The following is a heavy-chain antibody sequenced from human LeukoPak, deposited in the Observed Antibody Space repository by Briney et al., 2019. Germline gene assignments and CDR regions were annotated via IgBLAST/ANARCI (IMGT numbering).Heavy chain of an antibody. CDR2: IRYDGSNK. CDR3: ANSAVTTYYFDY. V-gene: IGHV3-30*02. CDR1: GFTFSSYE. D-gene: IGHD6-19*01. Sequence: GGSLRLSCAASGFTFSSYEMNWVRQAPGKGLEWVAFIRYDGSNKYYADSVKSRFTISRDNSKNTLYLQMNSLRAEDTAVYYCANSAVTTYYFDYWGQGTLVTVSS. J-gene: IGHJ4*02.